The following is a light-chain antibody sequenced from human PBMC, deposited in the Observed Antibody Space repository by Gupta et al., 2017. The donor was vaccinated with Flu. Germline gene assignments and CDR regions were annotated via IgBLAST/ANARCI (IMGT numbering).Light chain of an antibody. V-gene: IGKV3-11*01. J-gene: IGKJ4*01. CDR1: QSVSSY. CDR2: DAS. CDR3: QQRSNWPPALT. Sequence: DIVLTHSPATLSLSPGERATLSCRASQSVSSYLAWYQQKPGQAPRLLIYDASNRATGIPARFSGSGCGTDFTLTISSLEPEDFAVYYCQQRSNWPPALTFGGGTKVEIK.